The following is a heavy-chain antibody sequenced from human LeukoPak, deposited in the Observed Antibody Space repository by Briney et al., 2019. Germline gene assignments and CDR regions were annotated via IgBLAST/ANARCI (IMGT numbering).Heavy chain of an antibody. V-gene: IGHV3-11*04. Sequence: GASLRLSCTVSGFTFSDYYMSWVRQAPGKGLEWVPYISSSGSMLHYADSVEGRFTISRDNGKSSLYLQMNSLRAEDTAVYYCARDSGRGAPGYFDYWGQGTLVTVSS. CDR1: GFTFSDYY. CDR2: ISSSGSML. J-gene: IGHJ4*02. D-gene: IGHD3-10*01. CDR3: ARDSGRGAPGYFDY.